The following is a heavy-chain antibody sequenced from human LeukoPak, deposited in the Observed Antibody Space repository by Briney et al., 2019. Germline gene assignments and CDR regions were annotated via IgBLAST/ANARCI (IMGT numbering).Heavy chain of an antibody. CDR3: ARWELRLLDAFDI. CDR2: IYYSGST. Sequence: SETLSLTCTVSGYSISSGYCWGWIRQPPGKGLAWIGSIYYSGSTYYNPSLKSRVTISVDTSKNQFSLKLSSVTAANTAVYYCARWELRLLDAFDIWGQGTMVTVSS. CDR1: GYSISSGYC. D-gene: IGHD1-26*01. J-gene: IGHJ3*02. V-gene: IGHV4-38-2*02.